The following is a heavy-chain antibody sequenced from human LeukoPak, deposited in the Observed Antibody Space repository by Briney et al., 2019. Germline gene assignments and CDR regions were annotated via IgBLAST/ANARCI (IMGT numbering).Heavy chain of an antibody. CDR1: GGSSSGYY. D-gene: IGHD3-22*01. J-gene: IGHJ4*02. CDR2: INHSGST. Sequence: PSETLSLTCAVYGGSSSGYYWSWIRQPPGKGLEWIGEINHSGSTNYNPSLKSRVTISVDTSKNQFSLKLSSVTAADTALYYCARHVRDNTGYYPNRYFDYWGQGILVTVSS. V-gene: IGHV4-34*01. CDR3: ARHVRDNTGYYPNRYFDY.